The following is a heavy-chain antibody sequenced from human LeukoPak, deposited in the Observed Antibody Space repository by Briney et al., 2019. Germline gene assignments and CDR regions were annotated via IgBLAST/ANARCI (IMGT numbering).Heavy chain of an antibody. D-gene: IGHD2-15*01. CDR2: ISYDGGNK. V-gene: IGHV3-30*18. J-gene: IGHJ4*02. Sequence: GGSLRLSCAASGFTFSSYAMSWVRQAPGKGLEWVAVISYDGGNKYYADSVKGRFTISRDNSKNTLYLQMNSLRAEDTAVYYCAKDRLRRCSGGSCYFGYWGQGTLVTVSS. CDR1: GFTFSSYA. CDR3: AKDRLRRCSGGSCYFGY.